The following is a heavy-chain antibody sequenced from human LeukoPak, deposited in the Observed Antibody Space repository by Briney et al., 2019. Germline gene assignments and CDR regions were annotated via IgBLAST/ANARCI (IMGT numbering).Heavy chain of an antibody. D-gene: IGHD2-15*01. CDR1: GFTFTSSA. Sequence: SVKVSCKASGFTFTSSAVQWVRQARGQRLEWIGWIVVGSGNTNYEQKFQERVTITRDMSTSTAYMELSSLRAEDTAAYYCARSDCSGGSCSLRYMDVWGKGTTVTVSS. V-gene: IGHV1-58*01. CDR2: IVVGSGNT. CDR3: ARSDCSGGSCSLRYMDV. J-gene: IGHJ6*03.